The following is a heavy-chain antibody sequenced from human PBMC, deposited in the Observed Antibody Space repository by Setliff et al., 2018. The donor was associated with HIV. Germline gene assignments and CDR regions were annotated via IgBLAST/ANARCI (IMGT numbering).Heavy chain of an antibody. V-gene: IGHV4-34*01. CDR1: GGSFSDYY. D-gene: IGHD3-22*01. Sequence: PSETLSLTCAVYGGSFSDYYWSWVRQPPGKGLEWIGSIYYSGSTYYNPSLNSRVTISVDASKNQFSLKLSSVTASDTAVDYCARQAIFGYYDSSGYLDYWGQGTLVTVSS. CDR3: ARQAIFGYYDSSGYLDY. J-gene: IGHJ4*02. CDR2: IYYSGST.